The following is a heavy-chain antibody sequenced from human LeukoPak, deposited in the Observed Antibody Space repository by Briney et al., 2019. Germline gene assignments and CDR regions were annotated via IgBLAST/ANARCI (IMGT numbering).Heavy chain of an antibody. CDR3: AKDQRPDTGYDIDY. Sequence: GGSLRLSCSASGFSFSTYGMSWVRQAPRKGLEWVSTIYGSDDTTRYAESVKGRFTISRGNSKETLYLQMNNLRAEDTAVYYCAKDQRPDTGYDIDYWGQGTLVTVSS. D-gene: IGHD3-9*01. CDR1: GFSFSTYG. J-gene: IGHJ4*02. CDR2: IYGSDDTT. V-gene: IGHV3-23*01.